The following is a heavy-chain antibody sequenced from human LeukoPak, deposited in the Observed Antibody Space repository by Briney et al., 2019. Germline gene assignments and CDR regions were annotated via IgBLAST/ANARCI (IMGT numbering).Heavy chain of an antibody. J-gene: IGHJ4*02. CDR3: VVVAATDGVGY. Sequence: ASVKVSCKASGYTFTSYDINWVRQATGQGLEWMGWMNPNSGNTGYAQKFQGRVTMTRNTSMSTAYMELSSLRSEDTAVYYCVVVAATDGVGYWGQGTLVTVSS. CDR2: MNPNSGNT. D-gene: IGHD2-15*01. V-gene: IGHV1-8*01. CDR1: GYTFTSYD.